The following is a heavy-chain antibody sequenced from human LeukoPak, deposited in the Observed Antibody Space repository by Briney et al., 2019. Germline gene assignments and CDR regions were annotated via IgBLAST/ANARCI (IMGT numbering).Heavy chain of an antibody. Sequence: GGSLRLSCAASGFTFSSYAMSWVRQAPGKGLEWVSAISGSGGSTYYADSVKGRFTISRDNSKNTLYLQMNSLRAEDTAVYYCAKLTYYYDNSGYNWFDPWGQGTLVTVSS. CDR3: AKLTYYYDNSGYNWFDP. CDR1: GFTFSSYA. V-gene: IGHV3-23*01. CDR2: ISGSGGST. J-gene: IGHJ5*02. D-gene: IGHD3-22*01.